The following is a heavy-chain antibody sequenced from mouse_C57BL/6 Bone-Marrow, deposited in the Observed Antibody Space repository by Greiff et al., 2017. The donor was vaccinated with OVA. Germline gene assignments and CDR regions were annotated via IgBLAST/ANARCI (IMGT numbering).Heavy chain of an antibody. CDR1: GFSLTSYG. D-gene: IGHD1-1*01. J-gene: IGHJ1*03. Sequence: VQLKESGPGLVQPSQSLSITCTVSGFSLTSYGVHWVRQSPGKGLEWLGVIWRGGSTDYNAAFMSRLSITKDNSKSQVFFKMNSLQADDTAIYYCAKIGITTRDWYFDVWGTGTTVTVSS. CDR2: IWRGGST. CDR3: AKIGITTRDWYFDV. V-gene: IGHV2-5*01.